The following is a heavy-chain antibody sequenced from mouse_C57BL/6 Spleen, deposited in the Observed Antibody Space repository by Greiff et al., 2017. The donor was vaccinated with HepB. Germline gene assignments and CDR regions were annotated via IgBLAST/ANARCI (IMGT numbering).Heavy chain of an antibody. CDR2: ISYDGRN. CDR3: ARDRGLHWFAY. J-gene: IGHJ3*01. CDR1: GYSITSGYY. D-gene: IGHD2-4*01. V-gene: IGHV3-6*01. Sequence: EVQLQESGPGLVKPSQSLSLTCSVTGYSITSGYYWNWIRQFPGNKLEWMGYISYDGRNNYNPSVKNRSPIPRDTSKNQFFLKLSSVTTEDTATYYGARDRGLHWFAYWGQGTLVTVSA.